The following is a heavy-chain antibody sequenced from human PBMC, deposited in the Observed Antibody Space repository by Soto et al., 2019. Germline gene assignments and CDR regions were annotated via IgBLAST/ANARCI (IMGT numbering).Heavy chain of an antibody. J-gene: IGHJ2*01. CDR1: GGSISSSSYY. V-gene: IGHV4-39*01. D-gene: IGHD2-15*01. CDR3: ARRGYCSGGSCYWYFDL. Sequence: QLQLQESGPGLVKPSETLSLTCTVSGGSISSSSYYWGWIRQPPGKGLEWIGSIYYSGSTYYNPSLERRVTISVDTSKNQFPRKLSSVTAADTAVYYCARRGYCSGGSCYWYFDLWGRGTLVTVSS. CDR2: IYYSGST.